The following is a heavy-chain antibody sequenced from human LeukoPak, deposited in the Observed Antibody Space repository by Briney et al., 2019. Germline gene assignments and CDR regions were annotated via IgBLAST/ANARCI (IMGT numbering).Heavy chain of an antibody. CDR3: ARGALRVRAFDI. V-gene: IGHV4-59*01. CDR2: IYYSGST. J-gene: IGHJ3*02. CDR1: GGSISTYY. Sequence: SETLSLTCTVPGGSISTYYWSWIRQPPGKGLEWIGYIYYSGSTNYNPSLKSRVTISVDTSKNQFSLKLSSVTAADTAVYYCARGALRVRAFDIWGQGTMVTVSS. D-gene: IGHD2-15*01.